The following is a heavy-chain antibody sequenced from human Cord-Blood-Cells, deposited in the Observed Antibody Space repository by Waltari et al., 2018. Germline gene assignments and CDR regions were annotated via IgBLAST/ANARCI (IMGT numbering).Heavy chain of an antibody. CDR3: ARGLRYNWNYDAFDI. Sequence: QVQLVQSGAEVKKPGASVKVSCKASGYTFTGYYMHWVRQAPGQGLEWMGWINPNRGGTNDAQKFQGWVTMTRDTSISTAYMELSRLRSDDTAVYYCARGLRYNWNYDAFDIWGQGTMVTVSS. CDR2: INPNRGGT. D-gene: IGHD1-7*01. V-gene: IGHV1-2*04. CDR1: GYTFTGYY. J-gene: IGHJ3*02.